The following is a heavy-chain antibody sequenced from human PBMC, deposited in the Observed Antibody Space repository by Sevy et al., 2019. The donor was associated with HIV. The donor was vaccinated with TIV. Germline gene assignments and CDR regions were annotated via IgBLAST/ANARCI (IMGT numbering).Heavy chain of an antibody. J-gene: IGHJ5*02. Sequence: SETLSLTCSVSGGSINNYYWSWVRQPPGKGLEWIGNITYSGNTNYNPSFKSRVTISVDTSKNQFTLKLGSVTAAYTAGYYCARGKWFDVWGQGTLVTVSS. CDR1: GGSINNYY. V-gene: IGHV4-59*01. D-gene: IGHD6-13*01. CDR3: ARGKWFDV. CDR2: ITYSGNT.